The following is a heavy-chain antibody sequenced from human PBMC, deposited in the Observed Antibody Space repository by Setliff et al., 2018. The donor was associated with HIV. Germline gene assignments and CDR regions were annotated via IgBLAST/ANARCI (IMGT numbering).Heavy chain of an antibody. J-gene: IGHJ3*02. V-gene: IGHV3-13*01. CDR3: ARGAGVTAINKAFDI. CDR1: GFIFSNHD. CDR2: IGTGGDT. Sequence: GGSLRLSCEASGFIFSNHDFHWVRQAAAKGLEWVAAIGTGGDTYYVDSVKGRFTISRENARNSLYLQMNSLRAGDTAVYYCARGAGVTAINKAFDIWGQGTMVTVSS. D-gene: IGHD2-21*02.